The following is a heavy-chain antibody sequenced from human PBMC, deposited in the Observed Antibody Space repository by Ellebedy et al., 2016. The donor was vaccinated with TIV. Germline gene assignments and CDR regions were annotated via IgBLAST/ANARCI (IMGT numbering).Heavy chain of an antibody. CDR1: GFTITDHY. CDR2: ISSNSRDT. Sequence: GESLKISCVVPGFTITDHYMGCIRQAPGKGLEWLSYISSNSRDTNYADSVKGRFTISRDNAKNSLYMQMSSLRADDTSVYYCATGGQIREPGYWGQGTLVTVSS. J-gene: IGHJ4*02. D-gene: IGHD1-14*01. V-gene: IGHV3-11*06. CDR3: ATGGQIREPGY.